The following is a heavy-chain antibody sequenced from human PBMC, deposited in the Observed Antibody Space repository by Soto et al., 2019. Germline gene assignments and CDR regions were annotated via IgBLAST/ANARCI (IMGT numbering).Heavy chain of an antibody. V-gene: IGHV4-30-4*01. CDR1: GGSISSGDYY. J-gene: IGHJ6*02. CDR2: IYYSGST. D-gene: IGHD3-22*01. CDR3: ARKDGSSGYYAYYGMDV. Sequence: SETLSVTCTVSGGSISSGDYYWSWIRQPPGKGLEWIGYIYYSGSTYYNPSLKSRVTISVDTSKNQFSLKLSSVTAADTAVYYCARKDGSSGYYAYYGMDVWGQGTTVTVSS.